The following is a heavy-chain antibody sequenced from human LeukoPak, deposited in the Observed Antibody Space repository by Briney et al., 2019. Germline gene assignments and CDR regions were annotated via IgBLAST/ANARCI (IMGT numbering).Heavy chain of an antibody. V-gene: IGHV3-53*01. CDR1: GLTVISNY. CDR3: AKEDTTTVTSDFDY. D-gene: IGHD4-11*01. J-gene: IGHJ4*02. CDR2: IYSGGRT. Sequence: PGGSLRLSCAASGLTVISNYMYWVRQTPGKGLECISVIYSGGRTYYADSVKGRFTISRDNSKNTLYLQMNSLRAEDTAVYYCAKEDTTTVTSDFDYWGQGTLVTVSS.